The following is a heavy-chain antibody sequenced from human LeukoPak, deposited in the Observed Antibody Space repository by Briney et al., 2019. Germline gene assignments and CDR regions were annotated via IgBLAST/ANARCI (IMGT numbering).Heavy chain of an antibody. J-gene: IGHJ4*02. Sequence: PGGSLRLYCAASGFTFNRHGMHWVRQAPGKGLEWVAFIRYDGYSKYYADSVQGRFTISRDSSKNSLSLQMNSLRPDDTAVYYCARDGPTTKFDYWGQGTLVTVSS. V-gene: IGHV3-30*02. D-gene: IGHD1-1*01. CDR3: ARDGPTTKFDY. CDR2: IRYDGYSK. CDR1: GFTFNRHG.